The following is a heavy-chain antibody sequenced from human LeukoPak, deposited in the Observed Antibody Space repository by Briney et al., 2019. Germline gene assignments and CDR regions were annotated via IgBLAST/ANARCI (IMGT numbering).Heavy chain of an antibody. Sequence: GGSLRLSCAASGFTYSSYGMHWVRQAPGKGLEWVAVIWYDGSNKYYADSVKGRFTISRDNSKNTVYLQMNSLRAEDTAVYYCAREWSYLDAFDIWGQGTMVTVSS. D-gene: IGHD1-26*01. CDR2: IWYDGSNK. CDR3: AREWSYLDAFDI. V-gene: IGHV3-33*01. CDR1: GFTYSSYG. J-gene: IGHJ3*02.